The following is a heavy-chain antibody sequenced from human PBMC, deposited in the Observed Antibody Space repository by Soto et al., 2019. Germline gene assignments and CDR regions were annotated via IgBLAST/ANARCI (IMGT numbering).Heavy chain of an antibody. CDR1: GFTFSNYW. Sequence: AGGSRRLSCAASGFTFSNYWMTWVRQAPGKGLEWVANIKEDGSEKHYVDSVKGRFTISRDNAKNSLYLQMNSLRVEDTAVYFCSRDLVVGAKALNYWGQGALVTVSS. CDR3: SRDLVVGAKALNY. J-gene: IGHJ4*02. D-gene: IGHD1-26*01. V-gene: IGHV3-7*01. CDR2: IKEDGSEK.